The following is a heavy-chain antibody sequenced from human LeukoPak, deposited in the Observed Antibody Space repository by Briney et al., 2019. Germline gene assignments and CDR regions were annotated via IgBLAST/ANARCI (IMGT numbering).Heavy chain of an antibody. Sequence: GGSLRLSCAASGFAFSSYSMNWVRQAPGKGLEWVANIKQDGSEKYYVDSVRGRFTISRDNAKNSLYLQMDSLRAEDTAVYYCARDQTPFVWGQGTLVTVSS. V-gene: IGHV3-7*01. J-gene: IGHJ4*02. CDR3: ARDQTPFV. CDR1: GFAFSSYS. CDR2: IKQDGSEK.